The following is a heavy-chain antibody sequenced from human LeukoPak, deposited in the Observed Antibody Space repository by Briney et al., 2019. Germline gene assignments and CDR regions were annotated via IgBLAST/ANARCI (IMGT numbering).Heavy chain of an antibody. CDR1: GFTFSSYG. CDR2: SRDKVNSYST. J-gene: IGHJ4*02. CDR3: ARSSNWYYFDF. Sequence: GRSLRLSCAASGFTFSSYGMHWVRQAPGKGLEWVGRSRDKVNSYSTEYAASVKGRFTVSRDDSKNSLYLQMNSLKTEDTAVYFCARSSNWYYFDFWGQGTLVTVSS. D-gene: IGHD4-11*01. V-gene: IGHV3-72*01.